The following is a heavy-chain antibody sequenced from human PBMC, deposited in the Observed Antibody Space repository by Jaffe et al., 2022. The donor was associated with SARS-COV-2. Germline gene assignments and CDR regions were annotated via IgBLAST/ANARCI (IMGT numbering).Heavy chain of an antibody. CDR3: ARVDYSSGYFFDS. D-gene: IGHD3-22*01. Sequence: EVQLVQSGAEVKKPGESLKISCRGSGYRFTTFWIGWLRQMPGKGLEWMGSIYLGDSDITYSPSFQGQVTISADKSTRTANLQWSSLKASDTAMYYCARVDYSSGYFFDSWGQGTLVTVSS. CDR1: GYRFTTFW. V-gene: IGHV5-51*01. J-gene: IGHJ4*02. CDR2: IYLGDSDI.